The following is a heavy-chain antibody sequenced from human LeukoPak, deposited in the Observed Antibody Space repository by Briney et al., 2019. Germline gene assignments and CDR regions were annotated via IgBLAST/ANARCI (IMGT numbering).Heavy chain of an antibody. CDR3: ARGSVSSGWYPF. CDR2: IIPIFGTA. J-gene: IGHJ4*02. V-gene: IGHV1-69*05. Sequence: SVKVSCKASGGTFSSYAIRWVRQAPGQGLEWMVRIIPIFGTANYAQKFQGRVTITTDESTSTAYMELSSLRSEDAAVYYCARGSVSSGWYPFWGQGTLVTVSS. D-gene: IGHD6-19*01. CDR1: GGTFSSYA.